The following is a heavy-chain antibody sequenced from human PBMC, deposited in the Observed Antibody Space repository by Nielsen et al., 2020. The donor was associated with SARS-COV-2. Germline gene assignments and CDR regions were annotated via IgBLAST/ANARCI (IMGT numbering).Heavy chain of an antibody. CDR2: ISDSGAYT. V-gene: IGHV3-11*03. D-gene: IGHD3-10*01. Sequence: GGSLRLSCAASGITFNGYAMNWVRQAPGRGLEWLSYISDSGAYTNYADSVKGRFTISRDNAKNSLFLQMNSLSADDTAVYYCARKGGGYYGSGERLSYYYYGMDVWGQGTTVTVSS. J-gene: IGHJ6*02. CDR1: GITFNGYA. CDR3: ARKGGGYYGSGERLSYYYYGMDV.